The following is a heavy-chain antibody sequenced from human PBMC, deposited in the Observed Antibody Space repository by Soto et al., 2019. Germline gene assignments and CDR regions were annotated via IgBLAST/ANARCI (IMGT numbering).Heavy chain of an antibody. D-gene: IGHD1-26*01. CDR3: ATQEVGGSYVYTFDP. CDR1: GGSITSSSYY. J-gene: IGHJ5*02. V-gene: IGHV4-39*01. Sequence: SDTLSLTCTVSGGSITSSSYYWGWIRQPPGKGLEWIGSTYYSGSTYYNPSLKSRVTISVDTSKNQFSLKLSSVTAADTAVYYCATQEVGGSYVYTFDPWGQGTLVTVS. CDR2: TYYSGST.